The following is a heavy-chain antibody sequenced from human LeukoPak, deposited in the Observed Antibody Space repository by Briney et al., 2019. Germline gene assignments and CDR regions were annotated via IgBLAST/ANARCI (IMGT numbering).Heavy chain of an antibody. CDR1: VHTFTTYA. CDR3: ARDGGDGYNRDAFDI. CDR2: INTNTGNP. V-gene: IGHV7-4-1*02. D-gene: IGHD5-24*01. Sequence: GASVKVSCKASVHTFTTYAMNWVRQAPGQGLEWMGWINTNTGNPTYAQGFTGRFVFSLDTSVSTAYLQISSLKTEDTAVYYCARDGGDGYNRDAFDIWGQGTMVTVSS. J-gene: IGHJ3*02.